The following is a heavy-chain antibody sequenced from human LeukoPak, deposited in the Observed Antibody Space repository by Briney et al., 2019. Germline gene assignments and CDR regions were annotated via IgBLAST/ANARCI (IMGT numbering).Heavy chain of an antibody. CDR1: GFTFSAYA. Sequence: GRSLRLSCAASGFTFSAYALHWVRQAPGKGLEWVSVISYDGSDKYYADSVKGRFTISRDSSKNTLYLQMNSLRAEDTAVYYCARDLNRYFDYWGAGKPGTVSS. J-gene: IGHJ4*03. V-gene: IGHV3-30-3*01. CDR3: ARDLNRYFDY. CDR2: ISYDGSDK.